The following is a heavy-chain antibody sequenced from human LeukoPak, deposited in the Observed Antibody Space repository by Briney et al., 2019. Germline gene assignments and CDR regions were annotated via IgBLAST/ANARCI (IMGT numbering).Heavy chain of an antibody. CDR1: GFTFSSYA. D-gene: IGHD5-24*01. CDR2: ISGSGGST. CDR3: AKAGGDGYNYFDY. J-gene: IGHJ4*02. Sequence: PGGSLRLSCAASGFTFSSYAMSWVRQAPGKGLEWVSAISGSGGSTYYADSVKGRLTISRDNSKNTLYLQMNSLRAEDTAVYYCAKAGGDGYNYFDYWGQGTLVTVSS. V-gene: IGHV3-23*01.